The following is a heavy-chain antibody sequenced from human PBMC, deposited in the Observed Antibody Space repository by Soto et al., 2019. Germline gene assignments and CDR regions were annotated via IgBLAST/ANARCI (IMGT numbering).Heavy chain of an antibody. D-gene: IGHD2-21*01. CDR1: GFTFSSYG. Sequence: PGGSLRLSCAASGFTFSSYGMHWVRQAPGKGLEWVAVIWYDGSNKYYADSVKGRFTISRDNARNSLYLQMNSLRADDTAVYYCARDDSFAFDIWGQGTMVTVSS. CDR3: ARDDSFAFDI. J-gene: IGHJ3*02. V-gene: IGHV3-33*01. CDR2: IWYDGSNK.